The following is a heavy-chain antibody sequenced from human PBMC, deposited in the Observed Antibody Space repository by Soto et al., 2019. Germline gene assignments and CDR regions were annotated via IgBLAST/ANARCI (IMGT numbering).Heavy chain of an antibody. CDR3: ARPYYYDSSGYRTHDAFDI. CDR2: ISSSSSTI. D-gene: IGHD3-22*01. V-gene: IGHV3-48*02. CDR1: GFTFSSYS. J-gene: IGHJ3*02. Sequence: EVQLVESGGGLVQPGGSLRLSCAASGFTFSSYSMNWVRQAPGKGLEWVSYISSSSSTIYYADSVKGRFTISRDNAKNSLYLQMNSLRDDDTAVYYCARPYYYDSSGYRTHDAFDIWGQGTMVTVSS.